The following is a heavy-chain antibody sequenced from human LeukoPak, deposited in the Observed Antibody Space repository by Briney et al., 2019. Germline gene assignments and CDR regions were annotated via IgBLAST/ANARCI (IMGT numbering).Heavy chain of an antibody. V-gene: IGHV3-48*03. Sequence: GGSLRLSCAASGFTFSSYEMNWVRQVPGKGLEWVSYISSSGSTIYYADSVKGRFTISRDNAKNSLYLQMNSLRAEDTAVYYCARDELKQFGELSTFDYWGQGTLVTVSS. CDR2: ISSSGSTI. D-gene: IGHD3-10*01. CDR1: GFTFSSYE. J-gene: IGHJ4*02. CDR3: ARDELKQFGELSTFDY.